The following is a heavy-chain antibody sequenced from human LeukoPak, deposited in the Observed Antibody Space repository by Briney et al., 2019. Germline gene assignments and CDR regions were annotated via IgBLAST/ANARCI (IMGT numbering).Heavy chain of an antibody. Sequence: GGSLRLSCAASGFTFSSYAMSWVRQAPGKGLEWVSAISGSGGSTYYADSVKGRFTISRDNAKNSLYLQMNSLRAEDTAVYYCARLDHGYSYGYDYWGQGTLVTVSS. CDR1: GFTFSSYA. D-gene: IGHD5-18*01. V-gene: IGHV3-23*01. J-gene: IGHJ4*02. CDR3: ARLDHGYSYGYDY. CDR2: ISGSGGST.